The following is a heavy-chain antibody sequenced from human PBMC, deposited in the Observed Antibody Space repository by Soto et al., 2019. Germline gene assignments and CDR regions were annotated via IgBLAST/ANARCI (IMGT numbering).Heavy chain of an antibody. CDR2: FDPEDGET. CDR1: GYTLTELS. D-gene: IGHD5-12*01. Sequence: GASVKVSCKVSGYTLTELSMHWVRQAPAKGLEWMGGFDPEDGETIYAQKFQGRVTMTEDTSTDTAYMELSSLRSEDTAVYYCATRDIVATSGPVGAFDIWGQGTMVTVSS. J-gene: IGHJ3*02. V-gene: IGHV1-24*01. CDR3: ATRDIVATSGPVGAFDI.